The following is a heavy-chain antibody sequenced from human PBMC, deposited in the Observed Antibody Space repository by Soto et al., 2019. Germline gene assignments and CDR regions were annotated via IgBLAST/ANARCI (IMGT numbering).Heavy chain of an antibody. D-gene: IGHD2-8*01. CDR2: ISAYNGNT. CDR3: GRVGCMGLLGGRYGMDV. J-gene: IGHJ6*02. CDR1: GYTFSSFG. V-gene: IGHV1-18*01. Sequence: QVQLVQSGAEVKKPGASVKVSCKASGYTFSSFGINWVRQAPGQGLEWMGWISAYNGNTKYAQKLQGRVTTTTDTSTVTAYMVLRGLRSDYTAVYFCGRVGCMGLLGGRYGMDVWGQGTTVNVSS.